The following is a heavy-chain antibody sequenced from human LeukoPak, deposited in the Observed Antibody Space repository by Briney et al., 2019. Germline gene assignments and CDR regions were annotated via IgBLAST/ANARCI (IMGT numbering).Heavy chain of an antibody. J-gene: IGHJ3*02. V-gene: IGHV4-34*01. CDR3: ARAPNYSDSSGYYLGTLDI. CDR1: GGSFSDYS. Sequence: PSETLSLTCAVYGGSFSDYSWTWIRQPPGKGLEWIGEINHTGSTNYNPSLKSRVTISVDTSKNHFSLKLSSETAADTAVYYCARAPNYSDSSGYYLGTLDIWGQGTMVTVSS. D-gene: IGHD3-22*01. CDR2: INHTGST.